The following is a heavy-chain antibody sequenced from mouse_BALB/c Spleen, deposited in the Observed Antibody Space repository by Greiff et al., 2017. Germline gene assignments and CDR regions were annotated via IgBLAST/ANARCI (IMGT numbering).Heavy chain of an antibody. CDR3: ARWYYYGSDYYAMDY. V-gene: IGHV3-8*02. Sequence: EVQLQESGPSLVKPSQTLSLTCSVSGYSITSYYLNWIRKFPGNKLEYMGYISYSGSTYYNPSLKSRISITRDTSKNQYYLQLNSVTTEDTATYYCARWYYYGSDYYAMDYWGQGTSVTVSS. J-gene: IGHJ4*01. CDR2: ISYSGST. CDR1: GYSITSYY. D-gene: IGHD1-1*01.